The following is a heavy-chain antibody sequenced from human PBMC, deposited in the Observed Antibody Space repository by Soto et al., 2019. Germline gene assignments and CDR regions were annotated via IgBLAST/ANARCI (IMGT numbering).Heavy chain of an antibody. CDR2: ISSSSSYI. CDR1: GFTFSSYS. V-gene: IGHV3-21*01. J-gene: IGHJ4*02. Sequence: GSLRLSCAASGFTFSSYSMNWVRQAPGKGLEWVSSISSSSSYIYYADSVKGRFTISRDNAKNSLYLQMNSLRAEDTAVYYCARDEDRPYYDFWSGFDYWGQGTLVTVSS. CDR3: ARDEDRPYYDFWSGFDY. D-gene: IGHD3-3*01.